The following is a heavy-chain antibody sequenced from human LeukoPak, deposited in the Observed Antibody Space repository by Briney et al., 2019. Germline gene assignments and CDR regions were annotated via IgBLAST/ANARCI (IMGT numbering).Heavy chain of an antibody. CDR2: IYHSGST. CDR3: ARGSAYCSGGSCYPYNWFDP. Sequence: SETLSLTCAVYGGSFSGYYWSWIRQPPGKGLEWIGSIYHSGSTYYNPSLKSRVTISVDTSKNQFSLKLSSVTAADTAVYYCARGSAYCSGGSCYPYNWFDPWGQGTLVTVSS. V-gene: IGHV4-34*01. D-gene: IGHD2-15*01. CDR1: GGSFSGYY. J-gene: IGHJ5*02.